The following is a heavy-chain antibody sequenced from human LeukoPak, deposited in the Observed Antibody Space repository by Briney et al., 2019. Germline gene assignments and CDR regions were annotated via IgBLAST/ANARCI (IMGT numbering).Heavy chain of an antibody. CDR1: GDSISTSNSY. CDR2: IYYSGNT. V-gene: IGHV4-39*01. D-gene: IGHD6-19*01. J-gene: IGHJ5*02. Sequence: PSETLSLTCTVSGDSISTSNSYWGWIRQPPGKGLEWIGSIYYSGNTYYNASLKSRVTISVDTSKNQFSLKLTSVTAADTAVYYCAKPRTRLAWFDPWGQGTLVTVSS. CDR3: AKPRTRLAWFDP.